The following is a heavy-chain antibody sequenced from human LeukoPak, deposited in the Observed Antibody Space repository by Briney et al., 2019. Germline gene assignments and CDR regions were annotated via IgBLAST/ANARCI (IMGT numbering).Heavy chain of an antibody. CDR1: GFTFSSYG. J-gene: IGHJ4*02. CDR2: IWYDGSNK. V-gene: IGHV3-33*01. CDR3: ARDQSSSGYYYVGVDY. Sequence: GRSLRLSCAASGFTFSSYGMHWVRQAPGKGLEWVAVIWYDGSNKYYADSVKGRFTISRDNSKNTLYLQMSSLRAEDTAVYYCARDQSSSGYYYVGVDYWGQGTLVTVSS. D-gene: IGHD3-22*01.